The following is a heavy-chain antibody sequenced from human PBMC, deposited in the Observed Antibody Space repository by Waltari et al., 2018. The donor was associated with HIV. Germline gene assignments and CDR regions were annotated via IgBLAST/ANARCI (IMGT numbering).Heavy chain of an antibody. CDR2: INHSGST. D-gene: IGHD3-10*01. V-gene: IGHV4-34*01. CDR3: ARDVRRGDFDY. CDR1: GRSFSGHY. J-gene: IGHJ4*02. Sequence: QVQLQQWGAGLLKPSETLSLPCAVYGRSFSGHYCSWIRQPPGKGLEWIGEINHSGSTNYNPSLKSRVTISVDTSKNQFSLKLSSVTAADTAVYYCARDVRRGDFDYWGQGTLVTVSS.